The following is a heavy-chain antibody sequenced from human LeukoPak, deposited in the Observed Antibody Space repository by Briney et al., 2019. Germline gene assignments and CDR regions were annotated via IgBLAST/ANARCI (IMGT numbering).Heavy chain of an antibody. CDR3: ARGPAARAYFDY. CDR2: INHSGST. Sequence: PGGSLRLYCAASGFTFSSYAMSWVRQAPGKGLEWIGEINHSGSTNYNPSLKSRVTISVDTSKNQFSLKLSSVTAADTAVYYCARGPAARAYFDYWGQGTLVTVSS. D-gene: IGHD6-6*01. V-gene: IGHV4-34*01. J-gene: IGHJ4*02. CDR1: GFTFSSYA.